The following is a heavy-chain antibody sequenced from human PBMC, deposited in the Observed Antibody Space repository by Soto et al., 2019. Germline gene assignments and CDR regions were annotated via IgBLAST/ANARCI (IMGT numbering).Heavy chain of an antibody. Sequence: PGGSLRLSCATSGITFSNHGLHWVRQTPGRGLEWVAFIRSDGSNKYHADSVKGRFTISRDNSRNTLYLEMNSLRVEDTAVYYCARDRGVGYFDYWGQGTQVTVSS. V-gene: IGHV3-30*02. CDR1: GITFSNHG. J-gene: IGHJ4*02. CDR3: ARDRGVGYFDY. CDR2: IRSDGSNK. D-gene: IGHD3-10*01.